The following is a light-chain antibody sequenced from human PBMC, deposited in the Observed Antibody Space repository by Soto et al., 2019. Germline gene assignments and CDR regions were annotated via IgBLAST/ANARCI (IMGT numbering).Light chain of an antibody. CDR1: QSISNW. CDR2: KAS. V-gene: IGKV1-5*03. J-gene: IGKJ1*01. CDR3: QQYNTCSRT. Sequence: DIQMTQSPSTLSASVGDRVTITCRASQSISNWLAWYQQRPGKAPKLLIYKASSLEGGVPSRFSGSGSGTEFTLTISSLHPDDFATYYCQQYNTCSRTFGQGTKVEIK.